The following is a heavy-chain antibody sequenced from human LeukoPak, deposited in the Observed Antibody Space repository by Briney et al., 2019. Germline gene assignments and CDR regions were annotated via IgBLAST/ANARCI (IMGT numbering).Heavy chain of an antibody. CDR1: GYTFTNYG. Sequence: ASVKVSCKASGYTFTNYGISWVRQAPGQGLEWMGWISAYNGNTNYAQKLQGRVTMTTDTSTSTAYMELRSLRSDDTAVYYCARGPDYDILTGYYTPWGQGTLVTVSS. V-gene: IGHV1-18*01. J-gene: IGHJ5*02. CDR2: ISAYNGNT. D-gene: IGHD3-9*01. CDR3: ARGPDYDILTGYYTP.